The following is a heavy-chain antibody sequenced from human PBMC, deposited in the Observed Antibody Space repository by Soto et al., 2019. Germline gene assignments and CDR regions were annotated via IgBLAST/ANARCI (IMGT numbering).Heavy chain of an antibody. D-gene: IGHD3-10*01. CDR1: GGSISSYY. CDR2: IYYSGST. V-gene: IGHV4-59*12. Sequence: SETPSLTCTVSGGSISSYYWSWIRQPPGKGLEWIGYIYYSGSTNYNLSLKSRVTISVDTSKNQFSLKLSSLTAADTAVYYCARGGGGYYYGSGSYLGSRYYYYMDVWGKGTTVTVSS. J-gene: IGHJ6*03. CDR3: ARGGGGYYYGSGSYLGSRYYYYMDV.